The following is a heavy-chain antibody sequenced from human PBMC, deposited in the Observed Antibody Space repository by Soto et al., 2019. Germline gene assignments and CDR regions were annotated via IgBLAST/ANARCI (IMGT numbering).Heavy chain of an antibody. CDR3: ARDDSYCSGGSCYSRGAFDI. V-gene: IGHV1-69*04. Sequence: ASVKVSCKASGGTFSSYTISWVRQAPGQGLEWMGRIIPILGIANYAQKFQGRVTITADKSTSTAYMELSSLRSEDTAVYYCARDDSYCSGGSCYSRGAFDIWGQGTMVTVSS. CDR1: GGTFSSYT. D-gene: IGHD2-15*01. CDR2: IIPILGIA. J-gene: IGHJ3*02.